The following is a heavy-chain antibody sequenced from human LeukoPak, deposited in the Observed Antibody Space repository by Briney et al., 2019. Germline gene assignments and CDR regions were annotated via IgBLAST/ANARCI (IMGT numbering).Heavy chain of an antibody. Sequence: GASVKVSRKASGYTFTSYGISWVRQAPGQGLEWMGWISAYNGNTNYAQKLQGRVTMTTDTSTSTAYMELRSLRSDDTAVYYCARVGYYYDSSGYYYLNWFDPWGQGTLVTVSS. CDR1: GYTFTSYG. V-gene: IGHV1-18*01. CDR3: ARVGYYYDSSGYYYLNWFDP. CDR2: ISAYNGNT. J-gene: IGHJ5*02. D-gene: IGHD3-22*01.